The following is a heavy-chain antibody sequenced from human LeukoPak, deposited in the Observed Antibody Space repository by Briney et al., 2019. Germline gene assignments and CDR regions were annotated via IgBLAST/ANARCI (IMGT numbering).Heavy chain of an antibody. D-gene: IGHD3-3*01. V-gene: IGHV4-59*11. J-gene: IGHJ4*02. CDR2: IYYSGNT. Sequence: PSETLSLTCTVSGGSINTHSWNWIGQPPGKGLEWIGYIYYSGNTNYNPSLKSRVTISVDTSKNQFSLKLSSVTAADTAVYYCARGQTIFDYWGQGTLVTVSS. CDR1: GGSINTHS. CDR3: ARGQTIFDY.